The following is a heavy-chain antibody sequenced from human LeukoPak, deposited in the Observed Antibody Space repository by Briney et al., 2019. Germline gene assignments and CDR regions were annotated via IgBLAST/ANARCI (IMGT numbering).Heavy chain of an antibody. D-gene: IGHD3-16*01. V-gene: IGHV3-48*04. CDR3: VKGMRLFDY. Sequence: GGSLRLSCAASGFTFSNYSLTWVRQAPGKGLEWVSCISSPSSGIYYADSVKGRFTISRDNAKNALYLQMNSLRAEDTAVYFCVKGMRLFDYWGQGTLVTVSS. CDR2: ISSPSSGI. CDR1: GFTFSNYS. J-gene: IGHJ4*02.